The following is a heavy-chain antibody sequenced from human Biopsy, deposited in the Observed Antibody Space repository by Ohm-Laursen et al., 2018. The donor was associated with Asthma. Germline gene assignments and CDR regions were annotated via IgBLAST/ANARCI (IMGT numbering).Heavy chain of an antibody. Sequence: GSLRLSCSASGFAVSRDYMFWVRQAPGKGLEWVSVIYSGGTSHTADSVKGRFTIARDNSKNTVYLQMNSLRAEDTAVYYCASYEVVTAILPMDVWGQGTTVTVSS. D-gene: IGHD2-21*02. CDR2: IYSGGTS. V-gene: IGHV3-66*02. CDR1: GFAVSRDY. J-gene: IGHJ6*02. CDR3: ASYEVVTAILPMDV.